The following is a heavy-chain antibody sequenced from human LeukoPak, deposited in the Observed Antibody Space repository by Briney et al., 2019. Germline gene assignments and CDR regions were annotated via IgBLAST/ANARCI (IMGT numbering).Heavy chain of an antibody. D-gene: IGHD1-26*01. CDR1: GGSFSGYY. CDR2: INHSGST. CDR3: ARGGGPYSGSYVDI. V-gene: IGHV4-34*01. Sequence: PSETLSLTCAVYGGSFSGYYWSWIRQPPGKGLEWIGEINHSGSTNYNPSLKSRVTISVDTSKNQFSLKLSSVTAADTAVYYCARGGGPYSGSYVDIWGQGTMVTVSS. J-gene: IGHJ3*02.